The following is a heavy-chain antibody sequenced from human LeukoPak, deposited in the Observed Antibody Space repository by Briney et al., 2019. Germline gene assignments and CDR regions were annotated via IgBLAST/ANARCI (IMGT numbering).Heavy chain of an antibody. J-gene: IGHJ4*02. D-gene: IGHD4-11*01. Sequence: SETLSLTCTVSGGSISSSSYYWGWIRQPPGEGLEWIGSVYHSGITYYTPSLKSRVSIAVDTSKNHFSLKVTSVTAADTAVYYCAREWQYQFDYWGQGSLVTVSS. V-gene: IGHV4-39*07. CDR3: AREWQYQFDY. CDR2: VYHSGIT. CDR1: GGSISSSSYY.